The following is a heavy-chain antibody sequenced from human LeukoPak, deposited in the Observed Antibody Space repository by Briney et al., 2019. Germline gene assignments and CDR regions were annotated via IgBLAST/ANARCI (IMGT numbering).Heavy chain of an antibody. D-gene: IGHD3-9*01. Sequence: GGSLRLSCAASGFTFSSFGMHWVRQAPGKGLEWVSVISGSVGSTYYADSVKGRFTISRDNSKNTLYLQMNSLRAEDTAVYFCAKDILTGYYAPFDYWGQGTLVTVSS. CDR1: GFTFSSFG. J-gene: IGHJ4*02. V-gene: IGHV3-23*01. CDR2: ISGSVGST. CDR3: AKDILTGYYAPFDY.